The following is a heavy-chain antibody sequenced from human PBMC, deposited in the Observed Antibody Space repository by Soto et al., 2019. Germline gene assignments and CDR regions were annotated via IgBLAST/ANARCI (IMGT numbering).Heavy chain of an antibody. CDR1: GGSISSGGYS. CDR3: ARRVDYVWGSYRYSPYFDY. D-gene: IGHD3-16*02. V-gene: IGHV4-30-2*01. Sequence: SDTLSLTCAVSGGSISSGGYSWSWIRQPPGKGLEWIGYIYHSGSTYYNPSLKSRVTISVDRSKNQFSLKLSSVTAADTAVYYCARRVDYVWGSYRYSPYFDYWGQGTLVNVS. J-gene: IGHJ4*02. CDR2: IYHSGST.